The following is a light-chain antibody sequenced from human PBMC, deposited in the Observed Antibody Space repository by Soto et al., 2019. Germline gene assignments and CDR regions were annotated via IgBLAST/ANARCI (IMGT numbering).Light chain of an antibody. Sequence: IQMTQSPSSLSASVGDTVTITCRASQNISTYFNWYQQKVGEAPKLLIFAVFNLQSGVPSRFAGTGSGRDFTLTIRSLQPEDYATYYCQQSHATPRTFGQGTKVEVK. CDR2: AVF. CDR1: QNISTY. V-gene: IGKV1-39*01. CDR3: QQSHATPRT. J-gene: IGKJ1*01.